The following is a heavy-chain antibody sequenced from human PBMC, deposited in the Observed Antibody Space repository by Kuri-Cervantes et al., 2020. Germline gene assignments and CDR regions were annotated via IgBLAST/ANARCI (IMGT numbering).Heavy chain of an antibody. Sequence: GGSLRLSCAASGFTFSSYDMHWVRQATGKGLEWVSAIGTAGDTYYPGSVKGRFTISRENAKNSLYLQMNSLRAEDTAVYYCARGSSSWYGFDYWGQGTLVTVSS. J-gene: IGHJ4*02. CDR3: ARGSSSWYGFDY. CDR2: IGTAGDT. CDR1: GFTFSSYD. D-gene: IGHD6-13*01. V-gene: IGHV3-13*01.